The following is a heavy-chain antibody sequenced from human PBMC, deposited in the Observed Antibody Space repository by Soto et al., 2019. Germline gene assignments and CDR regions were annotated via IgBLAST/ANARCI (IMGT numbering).Heavy chain of an antibody. CDR1: GITFSSYA. D-gene: IGHD3-22*01. Sequence: EVELLESGGGLVQPGGSLRVSCAASGITFSSYAMSWVRQAPGKGLEWVSAISGSGASTHYADSVKGRFTISRDNFKNTLYLQMNSLRAEDTAVYYCASLDNSSYYPFDYWGQGTLVTVSS. V-gene: IGHV3-23*01. CDR2: ISGSGAST. J-gene: IGHJ4*02. CDR3: ASLDNSSYYPFDY.